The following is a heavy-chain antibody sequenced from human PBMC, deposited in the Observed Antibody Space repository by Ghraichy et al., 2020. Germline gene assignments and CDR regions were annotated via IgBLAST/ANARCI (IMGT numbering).Heavy chain of an antibody. Sequence: ETLSLTCTVSGGSISRSSYYWGWIRQPPGKGLEWIGSIYYSGSTYYKPSLKSRVTISVDTSKNQFSLRLSSVTAADTAVYYCARQSGGSGIDVFDIWGQGTMVTVSS. V-gene: IGHV4-39*01. D-gene: IGHD2-15*01. CDR1: GGSISRSSYY. J-gene: IGHJ3*02. CDR3: ARQSGGSGIDVFDI. CDR2: IYYSGST.